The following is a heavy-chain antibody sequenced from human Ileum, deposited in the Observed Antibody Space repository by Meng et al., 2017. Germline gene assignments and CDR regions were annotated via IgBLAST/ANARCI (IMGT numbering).Heavy chain of an antibody. CDR2: IWHDGKNK. CDR1: CFTFNNYG. D-gene: IGHD1-26*01. Sequence: LVGSGGGVFQPGTFLVLSFVASCFTFNNYGMHWVRQAPGKGLEWVAVIWHDGKNKYYGDSVKDRFTSSRDNSKNILYLQLTSLTAEDTAVYYCARDPGREGPIDYWGQGPLVTVSS. CDR3: ARDPGREGPIDY. V-gene: IGHV3-33*01. J-gene: IGHJ4*02.